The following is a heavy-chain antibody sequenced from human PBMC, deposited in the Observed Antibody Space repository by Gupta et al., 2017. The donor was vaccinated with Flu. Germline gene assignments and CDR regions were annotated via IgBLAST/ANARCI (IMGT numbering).Heavy chain of an antibody. Sequence: QVQLVQSKVEVKKPGASVKVSCRASGYTFTSYGIRWVRQAPGQGLEWMGWIDSCSGNTNYAQNLQGRVTMTTDTSTSTAYMELRSLTSDDTAVYYCARDYYASGSYYEMFDFWGQGTLVTVSS. CDR2: IDSCSGNT. CDR1: GYTFTSYG. CDR3: ARDYYASGSYYEMFDF. D-gene: IGHD3-10*01. V-gene: IGHV1-18*01. J-gene: IGHJ4*02.